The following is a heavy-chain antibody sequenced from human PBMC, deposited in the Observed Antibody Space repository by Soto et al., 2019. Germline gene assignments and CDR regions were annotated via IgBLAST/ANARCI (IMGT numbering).Heavy chain of an antibody. V-gene: IGHV3-7*04. CDR1: GFTFSSYW. Sequence: GGSLRLSCAASGFTFSSYWMSWVRQAPGKGLEWVANIKQDGSEKYYVDSVKGRFTISRDNAKNSLYLQMNSLRAEDTAVYYCARGNIVATNPWYLVVVAATLGHDAFDIWGQGTMVTVSS. D-gene: IGHD2-15*01. CDR2: IKQDGSEK. J-gene: IGHJ3*02. CDR3: ARGNIVATNPWYLVVVAATLGHDAFDI.